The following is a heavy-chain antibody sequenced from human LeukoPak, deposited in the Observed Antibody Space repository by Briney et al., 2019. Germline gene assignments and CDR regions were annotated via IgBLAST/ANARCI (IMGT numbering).Heavy chain of an antibody. V-gene: IGHV3-23*01. CDR1: GFTFSSYA. D-gene: IGHD3-3*01. Sequence: AGSLRLSWAASGFTFSSYAMSWVRQAPGKGLERVSAISGSDGSTYYADSVKGRFTISRDNSKNTLYLQMNSLRAEDTAVYYCAKDREWLLSGGFDYWGQGTLVTVSS. J-gene: IGHJ4*02. CDR3: AKDREWLLSGGFDY. CDR2: ISGSDGST.